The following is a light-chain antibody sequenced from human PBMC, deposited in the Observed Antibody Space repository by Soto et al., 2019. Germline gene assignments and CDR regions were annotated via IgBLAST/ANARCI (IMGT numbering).Light chain of an antibody. Sequence: DIPMTQSPSSLSASVGDRVSITCRASQSISRSLNWYQQSPGKAPKFLVYAASTLQSGVPSRFRGSGSGTDFTLTIDSLQPEDFATYYCQQRYNTPPTFGGGTRVEIK. CDR2: AAS. CDR3: QQRYNTPPT. J-gene: IGKJ4*01. CDR1: QSISRS. V-gene: IGKV1-39*01.